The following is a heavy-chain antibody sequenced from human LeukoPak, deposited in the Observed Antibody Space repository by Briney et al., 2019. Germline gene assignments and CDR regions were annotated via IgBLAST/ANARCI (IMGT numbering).Heavy chain of an antibody. CDR1: GFSISSGYF. CDR2: IYYSGTT. Sequence: SETLSLTCAVSGFSISSGYFWAWVRRPPGKGLEWIGSIYYSGTTYYSPSLKSRVTISVDTSENQFSLKLSSVTAADTAVYYCARDLRGNYGIIDYWLQGTLVTVSS. D-gene: IGHD4-11*01. V-gene: IGHV4-38-2*02. J-gene: IGHJ4*02. CDR3: ARDLRGNYGIIDY.